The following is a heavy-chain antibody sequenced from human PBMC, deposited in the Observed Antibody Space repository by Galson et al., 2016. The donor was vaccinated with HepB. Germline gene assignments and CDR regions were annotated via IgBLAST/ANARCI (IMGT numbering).Heavy chain of an antibody. CDR3: ASGMVRGVKRFDY. Sequence: TLSLTCTVSGGSIRSGSYYWSWIRQHPGKGLEWIGYISYSGGTYYNPSLKSRVTISVDTSKNQFSLKLSSVTAADTAVYYCASGMVRGVKRFDYWGQGTMVTVS. V-gene: IGHV4-31*03. J-gene: IGHJ4*02. D-gene: IGHD3-10*01. CDR2: ISYSGGT. CDR1: GGSIRSGSYY.